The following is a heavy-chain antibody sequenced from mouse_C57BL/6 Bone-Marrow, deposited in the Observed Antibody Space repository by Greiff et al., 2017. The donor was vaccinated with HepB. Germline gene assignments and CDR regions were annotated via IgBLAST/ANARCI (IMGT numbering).Heavy chain of an antibody. CDR1: GYSITSCYY. CDR3: ARDRNYYGSSSWYFDV. V-gene: IGHV3-6*01. Sequence: EVQLQQSGPGLVKPSQSLPFTCSVTGYSITSCYYWNWIRQFPGNKLEWMGYISYDGSNNYNPSLKNRISITRDTSTNQFFLKLNSVTTEDTATYYCARDRNYYGSSSWYFDVWGTGTTVTVAS. CDR2: ISYDGSN. J-gene: IGHJ1*03. D-gene: IGHD1-1*01.